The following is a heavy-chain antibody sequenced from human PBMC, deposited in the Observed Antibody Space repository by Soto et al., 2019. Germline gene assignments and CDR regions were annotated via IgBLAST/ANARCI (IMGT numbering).Heavy chain of an antibody. CDR1: GYSFTSYW. V-gene: IGHV5-51*01. J-gene: IGHJ4*02. D-gene: IGHD3-22*01. Sequence: PGESLKISCKGSGYSFTSYWIGWVRQMPGKGLEWMGIIYPGDSDTRYSPSFQGQVTISADKSISTAYLQWSSLKASDTAMYYCARLNYYDSSGSYYFDYWGQGTLVTVSS. CDR2: IYPGDSDT. CDR3: ARLNYYDSSGSYYFDY.